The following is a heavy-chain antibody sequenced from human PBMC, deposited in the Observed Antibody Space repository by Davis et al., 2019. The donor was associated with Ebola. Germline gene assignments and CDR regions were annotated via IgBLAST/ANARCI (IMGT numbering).Heavy chain of an antibody. V-gene: IGHV1-2*04. J-gene: IGHJ4*02. CDR2: INPNSGGT. CDR1: GYTFTGYY. D-gene: IGHD6-13*01. Sequence: ASVKVSCKASGYTFTGYYMHWVRQAPGQGLEWMGWINPNSGGTNYAQKFQGWVTMTRDTSISTAYMELSRLRSDDTAVYYCAKARSSWTPFDYWGQGTLVTVSS. CDR3: AKARSSWTPFDY.